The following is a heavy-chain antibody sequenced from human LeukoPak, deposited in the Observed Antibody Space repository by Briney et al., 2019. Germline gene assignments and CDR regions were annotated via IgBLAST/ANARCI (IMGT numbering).Heavy chain of an antibody. J-gene: IGHJ4*02. CDR3: GRDGNY. V-gene: IGHV3-9*01. CDR2: ISWNSGSI. Sequence: GGSLRLSCAASGFTFDDYAMHWVRQAPGKGLEWVSGISWNSGSIGYADSVKGRFTISRDNAKNSLYLQMNSLRAEDTAVYYCGRDGNYWGQGTLVTVSS. CDR1: GFTFDDYA.